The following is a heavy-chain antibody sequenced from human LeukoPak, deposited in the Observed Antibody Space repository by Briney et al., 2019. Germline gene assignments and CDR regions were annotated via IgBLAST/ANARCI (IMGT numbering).Heavy chain of an antibody. CDR3: ARGTYSAYDLGYYMDV. D-gene: IGHD5-12*01. Sequence: ASVKVSCKASGYTFTSYGISWVRQAPGQGLEWMGWISAYNGNTNYAQKLQGRVTMTTDTSTSTAYMELRSLRSDDTAVYYCARGTYSAYDLGYYMDVWGKGTTVTVSS. J-gene: IGHJ6*03. CDR1: GYTFTSYG. V-gene: IGHV1-18*01. CDR2: ISAYNGNT.